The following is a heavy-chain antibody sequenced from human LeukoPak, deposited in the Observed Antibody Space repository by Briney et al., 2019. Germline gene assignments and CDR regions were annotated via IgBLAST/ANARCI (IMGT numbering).Heavy chain of an antibody. CDR3: ARTVTTSSYYFDY. CDR2: ISGYDGNT. D-gene: IGHD4-17*01. J-gene: IGHJ4*02. V-gene: IGHV1-18*04. CDR1: GYSFTTHW. Sequence: GESLKISCRGSGYSFTTHWIGWVRQAPGQGHEWMGWISGYDGNTNYAQKLRGRVTMTTDTSTSTAYMDLRSLRSDDTALYYCARTVTTSSYYFDYWGQGTLVTVSS.